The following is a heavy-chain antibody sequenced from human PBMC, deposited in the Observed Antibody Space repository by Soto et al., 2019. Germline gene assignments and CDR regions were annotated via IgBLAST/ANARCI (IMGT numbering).Heavy chain of an antibody. J-gene: IGHJ4*02. CDR2: IYYSGST. D-gene: IGHD3-3*01. CDR3: ASAWSGYYNDY. CDR1: GGSISSSSYY. Sequence: QLQLQESGPGLVKPSETLSLTCNVSGGSISSSSYYWGWIRQPPGKGLEWIGSIYYSGSTYYNPSLKSRVTISVDTSKNQFSLKLSSVTAADTAVYYCASAWSGYYNDYWGQGTLVTVSS. V-gene: IGHV4-39*01.